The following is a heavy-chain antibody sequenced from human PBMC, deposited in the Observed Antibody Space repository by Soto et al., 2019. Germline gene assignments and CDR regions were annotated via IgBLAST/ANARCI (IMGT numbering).Heavy chain of an antibody. J-gene: IGHJ3*02. CDR2: ISYDGSNK. D-gene: IGHD6-19*01. CDR3: AKSLSEAWLDASDI. V-gene: IGHV3-30*18. Sequence: QVQLVESGGGVVQPGRSLRLSCAASGFTFSSYGMHWVRQAPGKGLEWVAVISYDGSNKYYADSVKGRFTISRDNSKNTLYLQMNSLRAEDTAVYYCAKSLSEAWLDASDIWGQGTMVTVSS. CDR1: GFTFSSYG.